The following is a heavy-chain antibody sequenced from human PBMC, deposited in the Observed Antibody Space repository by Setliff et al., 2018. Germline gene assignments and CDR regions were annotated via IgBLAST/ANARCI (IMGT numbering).Heavy chain of an antibody. CDR1: GYSISSGHY. D-gene: IGHD3-16*01. CDR2: MYPGRNT. Sequence: SETLFLTCDVSGYSISSGHYWGWIRQPPGKGLEWIGSMYPGRNTYYNPSLKSRVTMSVDTSKRQFSLKLNSVTAADTAVYYCVRDAGDGYFDYWGQGTLVTVSS. J-gene: IGHJ4*02. V-gene: IGHV4-38-2*02. CDR3: VRDAGDGYFDY.